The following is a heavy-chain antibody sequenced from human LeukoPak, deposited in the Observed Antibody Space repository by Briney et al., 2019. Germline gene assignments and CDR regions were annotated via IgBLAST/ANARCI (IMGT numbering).Heavy chain of an antibody. Sequence: QPGGSLRLSCAASGFTFSNYWMTWVRQAPGKGLEWVADIWHDGSKQYYADSVKGRFTISRDDSKNTPYLQMNSLRVEDTAVYYCARDLSYGSLDYGGQGTLVTVSS. CDR2: IWHDGSKQ. CDR3: ARDLSYGSLDY. D-gene: IGHD1-1*01. V-gene: IGHV3-33*08. J-gene: IGHJ4*02. CDR1: GFTFSNYW.